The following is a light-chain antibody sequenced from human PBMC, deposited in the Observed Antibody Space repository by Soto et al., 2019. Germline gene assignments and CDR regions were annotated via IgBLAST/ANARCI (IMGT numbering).Light chain of an antibody. J-gene: IGKJ4*01. CDR1: QSVSRDY. V-gene: IGKV3-20*01. CDR2: ATS. CDR3: QQYGSLPLT. Sequence: EVVLTQSPGTLSLSPGEGATLSCRARQSVSRDYLVWYQHKPGQAPSLVIYATSTRATGIPDRFSASGSGTDFSLTISRLEPEDFAVYYCQQYGSLPLTFGGGTKVEIK.